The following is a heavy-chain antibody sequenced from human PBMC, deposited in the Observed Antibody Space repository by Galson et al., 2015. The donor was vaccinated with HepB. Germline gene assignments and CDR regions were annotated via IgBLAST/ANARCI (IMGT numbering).Heavy chain of an antibody. CDR2: ISSNEGTT. J-gene: IGHJ5*02. Sequence: SLRLSCAASGFTFSTYAMHWVRQAPGKGLEYVSAISSNEGTTYYADSVKGRFTISRDNSKNTLYLQMSSLRAEDTAVYYCVKGPGGQLWTLGDWFDPWGQGTLVTVSS. D-gene: IGHD5-18*01. V-gene: IGHV3-64D*06. CDR1: GFTFSTYA. CDR3: VKGPGGQLWTLGDWFDP.